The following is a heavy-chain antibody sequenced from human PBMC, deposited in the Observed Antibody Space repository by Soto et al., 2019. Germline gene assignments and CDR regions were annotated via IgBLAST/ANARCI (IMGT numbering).Heavy chain of an antibody. CDR2: IYNSGST. CDR1: GGSVSSGSYY. D-gene: IGHD3-10*01. Sequence: QVQLQESGPGLVKPSETLSLTCTVSGGSVSSGSYYWSWIRQPPGKGLEWIGYIYNSGSTNYNPSLKSRVTISVDMSKNQFSLKLRSVTAADTAVYYCARDYRGVNNDGMDVWGQGTTVTVSS. CDR3: ARDYRGVNNDGMDV. J-gene: IGHJ6*02. V-gene: IGHV4-61*01.